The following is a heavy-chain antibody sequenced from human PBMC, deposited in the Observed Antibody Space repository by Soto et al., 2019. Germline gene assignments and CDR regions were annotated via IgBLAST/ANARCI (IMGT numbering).Heavy chain of an antibody. Sequence: EVQLLESGGGLVQPGGSLRLSCAASGFTFSSYAMSWVRQAPGKGLEWVSIIGVGGGDRYYPESVKGRFTISRDNSRDTLYLEMNSLRDEDTAVYYCARVRFGESVWGQGTLVTVCS. CDR1: GFTFSSYA. D-gene: IGHD3-10*01. J-gene: IGHJ4*02. CDR3: ARVRFGESV. V-gene: IGHV3-23*01. CDR2: IGVGGGDR.